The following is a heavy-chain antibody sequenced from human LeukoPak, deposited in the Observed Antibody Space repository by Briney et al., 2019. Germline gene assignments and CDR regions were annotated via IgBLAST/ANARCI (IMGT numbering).Heavy chain of an antibody. D-gene: IGHD5-12*01. CDR3: AGYSGYDPDAFHI. CDR2: IYTSGST. J-gene: IGHJ3*02. CDR1: GASFSGGRYY. V-gene: IGHV4-61*02. Sequence: PSQTLSLTCTVSGASFSGGRYYWSWIRQPAGTGLEWIGRIYTSGSTNYNPSLKRRITISVDTSKNQLSLKLTSVTAADTAVYYCAGYSGYDPDAFHIWGQGTMVTVSS.